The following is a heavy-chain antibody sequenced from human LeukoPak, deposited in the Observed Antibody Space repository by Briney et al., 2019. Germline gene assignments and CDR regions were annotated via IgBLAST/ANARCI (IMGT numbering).Heavy chain of an antibody. D-gene: IGHD3-22*01. CDR2: MYYSGST. J-gene: IGHJ5*02. CDR1: GGSTSSGDYY. Sequence: KPSETLSLTCTVSGGSTSSGDYYWSWIRQPPGKGLEWIAYMYYSGSTYYNPSLKSRVTMSADTSKNQLSLKLSSVTAADTAVYYCARPYYYDSRIDPWGQGILVTVSS. CDR3: ARPYYYDSRIDP. V-gene: IGHV4-30-4*01.